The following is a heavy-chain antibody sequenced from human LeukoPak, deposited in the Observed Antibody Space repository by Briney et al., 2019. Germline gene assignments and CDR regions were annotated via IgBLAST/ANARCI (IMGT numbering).Heavy chain of an antibody. J-gene: IGHJ6*02. V-gene: IGHV3-15*01. CDR3: ATYRSMVSQYYYGLGV. Sequence: GGSLRLPCAPSGFTFSKAWMTRVRQAPGRGREWVGRIKSKTYGGTTDYAAPVKGRFTISRDDSKNTLYLQMNSLKTEDTAVYYCATYRSMVSQYYYGLGVWGQGTTVSVSS. CDR2: IKSKTYGGTT. CDR1: GFTFSKAW. D-gene: IGHD5-18*01.